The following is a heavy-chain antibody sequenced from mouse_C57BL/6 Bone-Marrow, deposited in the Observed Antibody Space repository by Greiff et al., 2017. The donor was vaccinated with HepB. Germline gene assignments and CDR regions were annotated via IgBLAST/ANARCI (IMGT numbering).Heavy chain of an antibody. CDR1: GFTFSSYT. D-gene: IGHD1-1*01. J-gene: IGHJ3*01. Sequence: EVKLMESGGGLVKPGGSLKLSCAASGFTFSSYTMSWVRQTPEKRLEWVATISGGGGNTYYPDSVKGRFTISRDNAKNTLYLQMSSLRSEDTALYYCARQVHYYYGSSPFAYWGQGTLVTVSA. CDR3: ARQVHYYYGSSPFAY. V-gene: IGHV5-9*01. CDR2: ISGGGGNT.